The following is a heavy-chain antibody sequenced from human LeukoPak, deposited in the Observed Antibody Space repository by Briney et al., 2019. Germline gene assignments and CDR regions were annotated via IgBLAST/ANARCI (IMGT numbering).Heavy chain of an antibody. J-gene: IGHJ4*02. CDR3: ARHVAYKRWYYFDK. Sequence: GESLKISCEGSAYNLGNYWIAWVRQMPGQGLEWMGMVDARDSKTYYSPSFEGQVTISVDKSISTAFLQLNSLKASDTAVYYCARHVAYKRWYYFDKWGQGTLVTVSS. D-gene: IGHD1-14*01. CDR2: VDARDSKT. CDR1: AYNLGNYW. V-gene: IGHV5-51*01.